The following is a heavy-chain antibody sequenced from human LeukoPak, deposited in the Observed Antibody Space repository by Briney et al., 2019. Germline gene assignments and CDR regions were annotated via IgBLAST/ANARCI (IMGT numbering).Heavy chain of an antibody. J-gene: IGHJ4*02. CDR3: ARAVDKGTGYYMDF. V-gene: IGHV3-30*02. D-gene: IGHD3-22*01. CDR2: ILFDGSKK. CDR1: GFTFSHHG. Sequence: GGSLRLSCAASGFTFSHHGMHWVRQAPGKGLEWVAFILFDGSKKYFVDSVKGRFTISRDNSNNAVSLQMNNLRTGDSAMYYCARAVDKGTGYYMDFWGRGTLVTVSS.